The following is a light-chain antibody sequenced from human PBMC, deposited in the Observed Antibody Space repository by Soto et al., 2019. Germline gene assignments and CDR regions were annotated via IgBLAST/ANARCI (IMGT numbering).Light chain of an antibody. CDR3: CSSAGSNTWI. Sequence: QSALTQPASVSGSPGQSITISCTGTSNDVGSYNLVSWYQQHPGKAPKLMIYEDIKRPSGVSNRFSGSKSGNTASLTISGLQAEDEADYYCCSSAGSNTWIFGGGTKLTVL. V-gene: IGLV2-23*01. CDR2: EDI. CDR1: SNDVGSYNL. J-gene: IGLJ2*01.